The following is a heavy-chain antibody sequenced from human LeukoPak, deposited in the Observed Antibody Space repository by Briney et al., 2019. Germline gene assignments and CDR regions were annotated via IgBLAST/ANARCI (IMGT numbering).Heavy chain of an antibody. CDR3: ARDYDSGTYYINY. CDR1: GGSISSYY. CDR2: IYYSGST. Sequence: SETLSLTCTVSGGSISSYYWSWIRQPPGKGLEWIGYIYYSGSTNYNPSLKSRVTISVDTSKNQFSLKLSSVTAADTAVYYCARDYDSGTYYINYWGQGTLVTVSS. V-gene: IGHV4-59*01. D-gene: IGHD3-10*01. J-gene: IGHJ4*02.